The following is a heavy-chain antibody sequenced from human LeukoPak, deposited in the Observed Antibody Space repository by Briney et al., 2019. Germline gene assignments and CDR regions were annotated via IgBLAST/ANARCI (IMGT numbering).Heavy chain of an antibody. J-gene: IGHJ4*02. CDR1: GGSFSGYY. CDR2: ISHSGRT. V-gene: IGHV4-34*01. Sequence: SETLSLTCAVYGGSFSGYYWSWVRQPPGKGLEWIGEISHSGRTNYNPSLKSRVTISVDTSKNQFSLKLSSVTAADTAVYYCARTDIITGTTGFDYWGQGTLVTVSS. D-gene: IGHD1-7*01. CDR3: ARTDIITGTTGFDY.